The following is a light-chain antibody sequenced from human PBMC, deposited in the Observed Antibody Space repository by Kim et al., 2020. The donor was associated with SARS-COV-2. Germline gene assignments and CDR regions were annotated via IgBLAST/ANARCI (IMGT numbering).Light chain of an antibody. CDR3: NSRDNNNDVV. CDR2: GKN. Sequence: SSELTQDPAVSVALGQTVRITCQGDSLRTYYATWYQQKPGQAPILLIYGKNNRPSGIPDRFSGSTPGNTASLTSTGTQAGDEADYYCNSRDNNNDVVFR. J-gene: IGLJ2*01. CDR1: SLRTYY. V-gene: IGLV3-19*01.